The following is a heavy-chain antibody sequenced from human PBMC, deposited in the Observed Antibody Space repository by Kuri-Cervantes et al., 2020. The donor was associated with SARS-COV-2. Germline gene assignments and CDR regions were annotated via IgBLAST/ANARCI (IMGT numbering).Heavy chain of an antibody. CDR1: GFTFGDYA. J-gene: IGHJ4*02. V-gene: IGHV3-49*03. CDR3: TREDDYIDLELGFDY. D-gene: IGHD4-17*01. CDR2: MRSKAHGGTT. Sequence: GASMKISCVGSGFTFGDYAMRWFRPAPGKGLEWVGFMRSKAHGGTTEYAASVKGRFTISRDDSKSIASLQMNSLKTEDTAVYYCTREDDYIDLELGFDYWGQGTLVTVSS.